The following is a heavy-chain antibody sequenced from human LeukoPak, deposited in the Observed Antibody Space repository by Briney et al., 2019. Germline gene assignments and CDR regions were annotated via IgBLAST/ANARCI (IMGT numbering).Heavy chain of an antibody. V-gene: IGHV3-23*01. CDR3: ARDEVQDIVVVVAAPLSYAFEI. CDR1: GFTFSSYG. D-gene: IGHD2-15*01. J-gene: IGHJ3*02. CDR2: ISGSGGST. Sequence: PGGSLRLSCAASGFTFSSYGMHWVRQAPGKGLEWVSAISGSGGSTYYADSVKGRFTISRDNSKNTLYLQMNSLRAEDTAVYYCARDEVQDIVVVVAAPLSYAFEIWGQGTMVTVSS.